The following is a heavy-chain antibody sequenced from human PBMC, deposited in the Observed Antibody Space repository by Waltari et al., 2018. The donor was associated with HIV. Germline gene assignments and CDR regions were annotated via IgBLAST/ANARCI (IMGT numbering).Heavy chain of an antibody. CDR1: GGSFSGYY. D-gene: IGHD3-3*01. CDR2: INHSGST. CDR3: ARFRITIFMDV. Sequence: QVQLQQWGAGLLKPSETLSLTCAVYGGSFSGYYWSWIRQPPGKGLEWIGEINHSGSTNYNPSLKSRVTISVDTSKNQFSLKLSSVTAADTAVYYCARFRITIFMDVWGQGTTVTVSS. J-gene: IGHJ6*02. V-gene: IGHV4-34*01.